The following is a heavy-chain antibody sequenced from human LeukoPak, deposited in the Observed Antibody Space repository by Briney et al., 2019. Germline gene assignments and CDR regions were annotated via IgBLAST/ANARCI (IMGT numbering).Heavy chain of an antibody. CDR1: GYSFSTYW. CDR3: ARHVPYSGSYYFDY. J-gene: IGHJ4*02. Sequence: GESLKISCKGPGYSFSTYWIGWVRQMPGKGLEWMGIIYPGDSDTRYSPSFQGQVTISVDKSISTAYLQWSSLKASDTAMYYCARHVPYSGSYYFDYWGQGTLVTVSS. CDR2: IYPGDSDT. D-gene: IGHD1-26*01. V-gene: IGHV5-51*01.